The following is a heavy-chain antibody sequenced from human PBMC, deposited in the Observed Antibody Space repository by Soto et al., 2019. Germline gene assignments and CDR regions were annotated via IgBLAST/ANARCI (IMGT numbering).Heavy chain of an antibody. CDR1: GGTFSSYT. D-gene: IGHD3-10*02. V-gene: IGHV1-69*02. CDR3: ARLDVENWFDP. Sequence: QVQLVQSGAEVKKPGSSVKVSCKASGGTFSSYTISWVRQAPGQGLEWMGRIIPILGIANYAQKFQGRVTITADKSTSTAYMELSSVRSEDTAVYYCARLDVENWFDPWGQGTLVTVSS. J-gene: IGHJ5*02. CDR2: IIPILGIA.